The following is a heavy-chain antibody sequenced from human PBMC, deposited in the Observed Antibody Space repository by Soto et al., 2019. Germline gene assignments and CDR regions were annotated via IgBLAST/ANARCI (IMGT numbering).Heavy chain of an antibody. CDR1: GFRFSSYA. CDR3: ASHYYYYYIGV. CDR2: ISGSGGST. Sequence: AWLLRRSCAAFGFRFSSYASSRGRLAPGKGLEWVSAISGSGGSTYYADSVKGRFTISRDNSKNTLYLQMNSLRAEDTVLYCCASHYYYYYIGVWGKGTTVTVSS. V-gene: IGHV3-23*01. J-gene: IGHJ6*03.